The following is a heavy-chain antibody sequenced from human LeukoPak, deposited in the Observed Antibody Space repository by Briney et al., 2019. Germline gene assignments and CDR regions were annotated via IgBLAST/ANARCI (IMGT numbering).Heavy chain of an antibody. CDR3: AKSDCGGDCYLLDY. CDR1: GFTVTSYA. CDR2: ISSGGDIT. V-gene: IGHV3-23*01. Sequence: PGGSLRLSCAASGFTVTSYAMSWVRQTPEKGLEWVSSISSGGDITHHADSVMGRLTISRDISKNTLYLQMNSLRVEDTAVYYCAKSDCGGDCYLLDYWGQGTLVTVSS. J-gene: IGHJ4*02. D-gene: IGHD2-21*02.